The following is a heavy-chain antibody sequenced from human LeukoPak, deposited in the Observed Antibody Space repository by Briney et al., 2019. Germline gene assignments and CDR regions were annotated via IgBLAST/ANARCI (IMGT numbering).Heavy chain of an antibody. V-gene: IGHV3-66*01. CDR3: ARSYSKHLFGRDV. CDR1: GFTVSSYY. D-gene: IGHD4-11*01. J-gene: IGHJ6*02. Sequence: GGSLILYCAASGFTVSSYYMTWVRQAPGKGLEWVSVMYSGGSTYYADSVKGRVAISRDNSQNTVFLQMNSVRVEDTAVYYCARSYSKHLFGRDVWGQGTAVTVSS. CDR2: MYSGGST.